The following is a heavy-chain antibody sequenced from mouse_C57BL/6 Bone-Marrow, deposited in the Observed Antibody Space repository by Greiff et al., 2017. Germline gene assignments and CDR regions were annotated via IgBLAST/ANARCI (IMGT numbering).Heavy chain of an antibody. V-gene: IGHV14-4*01. CDR3: TRIAY. Sequence: VQLQQSGAELVRPGASVKLSCTASGFNIKDDYMHWVKQRPEQGLEWIGWIDPENGDTAYASKFQGKATIAVDTSSNTAYLQLSSLTSEDPAVYYCTRIAYWGQGTLVTVSA. CDR2: IDPENGDT. J-gene: IGHJ3*01. CDR1: GFNIKDDY.